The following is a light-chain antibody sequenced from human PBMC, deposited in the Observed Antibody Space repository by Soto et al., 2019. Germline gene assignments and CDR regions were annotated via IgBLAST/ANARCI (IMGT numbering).Light chain of an antibody. CDR2: GDT. J-gene: IGLJ2*01. CDR3: QSYGV. V-gene: IGLV6-57*04. CDR1: SGSIASNY. Sequence: NFMLTQPHSVSESPGKTVTISCTRTSGSIASNYVQWYQQRPDSAPATLIYGDTLRPSGVPDRFSGSIDSSSNSASLTISGLQIEDEADYYCQSYGVFGGRTKLPVL.